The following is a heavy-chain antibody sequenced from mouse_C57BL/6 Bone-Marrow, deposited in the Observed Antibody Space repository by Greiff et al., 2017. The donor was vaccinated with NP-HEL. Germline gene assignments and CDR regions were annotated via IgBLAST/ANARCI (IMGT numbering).Heavy chain of an antibody. CDR3: GREGGVWFAY. V-gene: IGHV1-81*01. Sequence: QVQLKESGAELARPGASVKLSCKASGYTFTSYGISWVKQSTGQGLEWIGEIYPRSGNTYYNEKVKGKATLTADKAYSTPYMELRSLTSEDYEVDFYGREGGVWFAYGDQGTLVTVSA. CDR2: IYPRSGNT. CDR1: GYTFTSYG. J-gene: IGHJ3*01.